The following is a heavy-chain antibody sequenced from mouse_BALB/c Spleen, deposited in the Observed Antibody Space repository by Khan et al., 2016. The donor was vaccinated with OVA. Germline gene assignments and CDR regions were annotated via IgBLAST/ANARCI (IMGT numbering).Heavy chain of an antibody. CDR3: ARRTTGYTMDY. J-gene: IGHJ4*01. V-gene: IGHV1-4*01. Sequence: QVQLQQSGAELARPGASVRMSCKASGYTFTSNTMHWVKQRPGQGLEWIGYINPRSGYTNYNQNFKDKATLNADKSSSTAYMQLSSRTSEDSAVYYGARRTTGYTMDYWGQGTSVTVSS. D-gene: IGHD2-14*01. CDR2: INPRSGYT. CDR1: GYTFTSNT.